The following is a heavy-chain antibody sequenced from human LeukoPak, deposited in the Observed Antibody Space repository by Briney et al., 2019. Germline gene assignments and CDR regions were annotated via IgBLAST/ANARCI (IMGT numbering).Heavy chain of an antibody. CDR1: GYTFTSYG. V-gene: IGHV1-18*01. CDR2: ISAYNGNT. CDR3: ARDMYYYASGSYYRNWSDP. D-gene: IGHD3-10*01. J-gene: IGHJ5*02. Sequence: WASVKVSCKASGYTFTSYGISWVRQAPGQGLEWMGWISAYNGNTNYAQKLQGRVTMTTDTSTSTAYMELRSLRSDDTAVYYCARDMYYYASGSYYRNWSDPWGQGTLVTVSS.